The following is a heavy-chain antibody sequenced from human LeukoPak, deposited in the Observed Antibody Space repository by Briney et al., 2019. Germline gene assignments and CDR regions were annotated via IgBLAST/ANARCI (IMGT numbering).Heavy chain of an antibody. V-gene: IGHV1-18*01. D-gene: IGHD3-3*01. Sequence: GASVKVSCKASGYTFTSYGISWVRQAPGQGLEWMGWISAYNGNTNYAQKLQGRVTMTTDTSTSTVYMELSSLGSEDTAVYYCARGGMEYYDFWSGYHNPYYYGMDVWGQGTTVTVSS. CDR3: ARGGMEYYDFWSGYHNPYYYGMDV. J-gene: IGHJ6*02. CDR2: ISAYNGNT. CDR1: GYTFTSYG.